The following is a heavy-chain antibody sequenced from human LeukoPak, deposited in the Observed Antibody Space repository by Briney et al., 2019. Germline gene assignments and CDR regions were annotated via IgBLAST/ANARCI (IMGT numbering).Heavy chain of an antibody. D-gene: IGHD3-22*01. CDR1: GYTFTGYY. V-gene: IGHV1-2*02. J-gene: IGHJ5*02. CDR2: INPNSGGT. Sequence: GASVKVSCKASGYTFTGYYMHWVRQAPGKGLEGMGWINPNSGGTNYAQKFQGRVTMTRDTSISTAYMELSRLRSDDTAVYYCARDQDSSGRNWFDPWGQGTLVTVSS. CDR3: ARDQDSSGRNWFDP.